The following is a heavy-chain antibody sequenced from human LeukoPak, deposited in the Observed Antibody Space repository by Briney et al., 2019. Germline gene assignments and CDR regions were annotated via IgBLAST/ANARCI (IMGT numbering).Heavy chain of an antibody. V-gene: IGHV3-21*01. J-gene: IGHJ4*02. Sequence: GGSLRLSCVASGFPFRTYGMSWVRQAPGKGLEWVSAMPSGGSNTYYADSVKGRFTISRDNAENSLYLQMNSLRAEDTAVYYCARDHRMIFGLITPYGFDYWGQGTLVTVSS. CDR1: GFPFRTYG. CDR2: MPSGGSNT. CDR3: ARDHRMIFGLITPYGFDY. D-gene: IGHD3/OR15-3a*01.